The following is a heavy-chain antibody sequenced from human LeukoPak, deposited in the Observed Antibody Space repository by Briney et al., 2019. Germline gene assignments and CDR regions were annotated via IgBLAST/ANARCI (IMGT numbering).Heavy chain of an antibody. D-gene: IGHD3-10*01. V-gene: IGHV7-4-1*02. CDR1: GYTFTNHA. CDR3: ARRSMVQHMDV. CDR2: IDTNTGNP. J-gene: IGHJ6*03. Sequence: GASVKLSCKASGYTFTNHAINWVRQAPGQGLEYMGWIDTNTGNPTYAQAFTGRIVFSLETSVSTAYLQIRSLKAEDTAVYFCARRSMVQHMDVWGKGTTVIVSS.